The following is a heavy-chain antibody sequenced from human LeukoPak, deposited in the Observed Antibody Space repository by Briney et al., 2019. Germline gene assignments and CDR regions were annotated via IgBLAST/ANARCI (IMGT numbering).Heavy chain of an antibody. CDR2: IKQDGSEK. V-gene: IGHV3-7*01. Sequence: GGSLRLSCAASGFSSYWMSWVRQAPGKGLEWVANIKQDGSEKYYVDSVKGRFTISRDNAKNSLYLQMNSLRAEDTAVYYCARNMVRGVTVDYWGQGTLVTVSS. D-gene: IGHD3-10*01. CDR1: GFSSYW. J-gene: IGHJ4*02. CDR3: ARNMVRGVTVDY.